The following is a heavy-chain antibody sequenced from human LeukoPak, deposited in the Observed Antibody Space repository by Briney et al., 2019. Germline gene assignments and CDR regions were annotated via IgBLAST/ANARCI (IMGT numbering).Heavy chain of an antibody. CDR2: IWYDGSNK. J-gene: IGHJ4*02. CDR1: GFTFSSYG. V-gene: IGHV3-33*01. Sequence: PGGSLRLSCAASGFTFSSYGMHWVRQAPGKGLEWVGVIWYDGSNKYYADSVKGRFTISRDNSKNTLYLQMNSLRAEDTAVYYCARDPIYDSLGYWGQGTLVTVSS. D-gene: IGHD3-22*01. CDR3: ARDPIYDSLGY.